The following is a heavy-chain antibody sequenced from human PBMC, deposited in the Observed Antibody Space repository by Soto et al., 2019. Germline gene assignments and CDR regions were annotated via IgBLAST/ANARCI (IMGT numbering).Heavy chain of an antibody. CDR3: ARGGFSSAWYRF. CDR2: IKESGTT. V-gene: IGHV4-34*01. D-gene: IGHD6-19*01. J-gene: IGHJ4*02. Sequence: QVRLHQWGAGLLKPSETLSLTCGVYGGSLRGYYWSWIRQSPGKGLEWIGEIKESGTTNYNSSLQSRVTISVDTPKNQFSLNLTSVTAAVTAVYYCARGGFSSAWYRFWGQGSLVTVSS. CDR1: GGSLRGYY.